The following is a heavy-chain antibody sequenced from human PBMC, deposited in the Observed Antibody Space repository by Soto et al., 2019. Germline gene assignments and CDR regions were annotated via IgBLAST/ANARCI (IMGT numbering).Heavy chain of an antibody. CDR2: IYYSGNT. CDR3: ARHSGHIFFDY. Sequence: SETLSLTCTVSGGSISSYYWSWIRQPPGKGLEWVGYIYYSGNTNFNPSLKRRVTMSVDTSKNQFSLKLSSVTAADTAVYYCARHSGHIFFDYWGQGTLVTVSS. CDR1: GGSISSYY. D-gene: IGHD5-12*01. J-gene: IGHJ4*02. V-gene: IGHV4-59*08.